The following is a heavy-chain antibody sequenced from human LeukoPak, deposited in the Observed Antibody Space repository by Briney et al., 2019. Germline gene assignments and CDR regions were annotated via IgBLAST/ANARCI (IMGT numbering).Heavy chain of an antibody. V-gene: IGHV1-69*05. J-gene: IGHJ5*02. CDR1: GYTFTSYA. D-gene: IGHD3-3*01. Sequence: ASVKVSCKASGYTFTSYAMNWVRQAPGQGLEWMGGIIPIFGTANYAQKFQGRVTITTDESTSTAYMELSSLRSEDTAVYYCAREYYDFWSGYYRNYWFDPWGQGTLVTVSS. CDR3: AREYYDFWSGYYRNYWFDP. CDR2: IIPIFGTA.